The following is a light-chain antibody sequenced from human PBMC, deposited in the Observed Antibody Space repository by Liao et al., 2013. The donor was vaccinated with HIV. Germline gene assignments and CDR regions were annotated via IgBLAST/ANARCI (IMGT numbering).Light chain of an antibody. CDR1: GLGEKY. CDR2: EDT. Sequence: SYELTQPPSVSVSPGQTASVICSGDGLGEKYVSWYQQRPGQSPLLVIYEDTKRPSGIPERFSGSISGNTATLTISGTQAMDEADYYCQTWDRSLGVFGTGTKVTVL. V-gene: IGLV3-1*01. CDR3: QTWDRSLGV. J-gene: IGLJ1*01.